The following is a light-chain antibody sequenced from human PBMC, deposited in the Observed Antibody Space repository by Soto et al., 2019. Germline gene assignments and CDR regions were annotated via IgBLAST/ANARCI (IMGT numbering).Light chain of an antibody. CDR3: QQYGSSLRT. Sequence: EIVLPQSPGTLSLSPGASAPLSCRASQSVSSSYLAWYQQKPGQAPRLLIYGASSRATGIPDRFSGSGSGTDFTLTISRLEPEEFAVYYCQQYGSSLRTVGQGTKVDIK. J-gene: IGKJ1*01. CDR2: GAS. V-gene: IGKV3-20*01. CDR1: QSVSSSY.